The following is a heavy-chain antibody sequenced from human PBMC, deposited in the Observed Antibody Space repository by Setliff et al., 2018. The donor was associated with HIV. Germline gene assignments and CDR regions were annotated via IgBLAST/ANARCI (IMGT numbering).Heavy chain of an antibody. Sequence: SETLSLTCTVSGGSISSGGYFWSWIRQLPGKGLEWIGYIYYSGSTFYNPSLKSRVSISVDTAKNQFSLKLTSVTAADTAVYYCASMYSNHGRYYYYYMDVWGKGATVTVSS. D-gene: IGHD4-4*01. CDR1: GGSISSGGYF. CDR3: ASMYSNHGRYYYYYMDV. V-gene: IGHV4-31*03. CDR2: IYYSGST. J-gene: IGHJ6*03.